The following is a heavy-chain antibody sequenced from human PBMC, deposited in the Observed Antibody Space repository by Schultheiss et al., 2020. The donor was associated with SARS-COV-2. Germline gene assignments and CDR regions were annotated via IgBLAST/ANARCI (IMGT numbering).Heavy chain of an antibody. D-gene: IGHD3-10*01. CDR3: AREGYYGSGSSYYYYGMDV. CDR1: GFTFDDYA. CDR2: IYSGGST. V-gene: IGHV3-69-1*01. J-gene: IGHJ6*02. Sequence: GGSLRLSCAASGFTFDDYAMHWVRQAPGKGLEWVSVIYSGGSTYYADSVKGRFTISRDNAKNSLYLQMNSLRAEDTAVYYCAREGYYGSGSSYYYYGMDVWGQGTTVTVSS.